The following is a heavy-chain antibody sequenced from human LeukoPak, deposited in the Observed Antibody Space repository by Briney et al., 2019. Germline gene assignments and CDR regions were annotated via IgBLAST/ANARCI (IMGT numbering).Heavy chain of an antibody. CDR1: AFTFSNYW. CDR3: ARDSLADPYYYYYMDV. Sequence: GGSLRLSCAASAFTFSNYWMSWVRQAPGKGLEWVANIKQDGSEKYYADSVKGRFTISRDNAKNSLYLQMNSLRAEDTAVYYCARDSLADPYYYYYMDVWGKGTTVTVSS. CDR2: IKQDGSEK. V-gene: IGHV3-7*01. J-gene: IGHJ6*03.